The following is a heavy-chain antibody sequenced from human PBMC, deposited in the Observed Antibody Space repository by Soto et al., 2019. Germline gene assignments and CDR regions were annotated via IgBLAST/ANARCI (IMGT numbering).Heavy chain of an antibody. CDR3: ARAHDYGGNSGWFDP. CDR1: GGSISSSGYY. CDR2: INHSGST. V-gene: IGHV4-39*07. D-gene: IGHD4-17*01. J-gene: IGHJ5*02. Sequence: PSETLSLTCTVSGGSISSSGYYWSWIRQPPGKGLEWIGEINHSGSTNYNPSLKSRVTISVDTSKNQFSLKLSSVTAADTAVYYCARAHDYGGNSGWFDPWGQGTLVTVSS.